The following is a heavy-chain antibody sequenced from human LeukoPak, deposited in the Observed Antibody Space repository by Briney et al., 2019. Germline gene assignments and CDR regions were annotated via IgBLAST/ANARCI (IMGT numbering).Heavy chain of an antibody. V-gene: IGHV3-23*01. CDR3: AKRPELAYWYFDL. Sequence: PGGSLRLSCAASGFTFNNYAMSWVRQAPGKGLEWVSAISGSDAGTYYADSVKGRFTISRDNSKNTLYLQMNSLRAEDTAVYYCAKRPELAYWYFDLWGRGTLVTVSS. CDR2: ISGSDAGT. CDR1: GFTFNNYA. D-gene: IGHD1-14*01. J-gene: IGHJ2*01.